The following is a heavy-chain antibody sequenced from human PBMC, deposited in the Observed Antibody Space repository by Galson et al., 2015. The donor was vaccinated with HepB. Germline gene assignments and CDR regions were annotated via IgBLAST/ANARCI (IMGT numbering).Heavy chain of an antibody. CDR3: AVCFSTSCYAAENFQH. CDR1: GFTFNNYA. J-gene: IGHJ1*01. Sequence: SLRLSCAASGFTFNNYAINWVRQAPGKGLEREAVISYDGINKWYADSVKGRFTISRDNSKNTVYLQINSLRAEDTAVYFCAVCFSTSCYAAENFQHWGQGTLVTASS. D-gene: IGHD2-2*01. V-gene: IGHV3-30-3*01. CDR2: ISYDGINK.